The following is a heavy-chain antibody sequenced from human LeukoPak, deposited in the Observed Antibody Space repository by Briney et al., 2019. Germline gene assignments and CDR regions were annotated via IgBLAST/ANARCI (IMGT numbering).Heavy chain of an antibody. CDR1: GYIFTSYA. Sequence: GASVKVSCKASGYIFTSYALNWVRQAPGQGLEWMGWINTNTGNPTYAQGFTERFVFSLDTSVRTAFLQINSLQTEDTAVYYCAKGGVPFYYGSGSYCPAWGQGTLVTVSS. J-gene: IGHJ5*02. CDR2: INTNTGNP. V-gene: IGHV7-4-1*02. D-gene: IGHD3-10*01. CDR3: AKGGVPFYYGSGSYCPA.